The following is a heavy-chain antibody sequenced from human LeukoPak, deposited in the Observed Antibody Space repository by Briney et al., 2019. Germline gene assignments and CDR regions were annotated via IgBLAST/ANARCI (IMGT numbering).Heavy chain of an antibody. V-gene: IGHV5-51*01. CDR3: ARQVEGSTVSGLEY. J-gene: IGHJ4*02. D-gene: IGHD2-2*01. Sequence: GESLKISCKGSGYSFTNYWIGWVRQVPGKGLEWMGIIYPGDSDTRYSPSFQGQVSISADRSISTAYVQWSSLEASDTAIYYCARQVEGSTVSGLEYWGQGTLVTVSS. CDR2: IYPGDSDT. CDR1: GYSFTNYW.